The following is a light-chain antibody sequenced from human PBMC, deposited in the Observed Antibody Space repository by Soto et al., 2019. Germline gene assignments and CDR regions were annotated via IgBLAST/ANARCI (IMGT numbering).Light chain of an antibody. J-gene: IGLJ2*01. V-gene: IGLV1-40*01. CDR1: SSNIGAGYD. Sequence: QSVLTQPPSVSGAPGQRVTISCTGSSSNIGAGYDVHWYQQLPGTAPKLLIYGKRNRPSGVSDRFSGSKSGTSASLAITGLQAEDEADYYCQSYDSRLSGVIFGGGTKLTVL. CDR3: QSYDSRLSGVI. CDR2: GKR.